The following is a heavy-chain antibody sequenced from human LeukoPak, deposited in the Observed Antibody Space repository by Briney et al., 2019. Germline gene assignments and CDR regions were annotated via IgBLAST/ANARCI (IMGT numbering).Heavy chain of an antibody. CDR1: GGSISSTIYY. CDR2: IYYRGST. CDR3: ARDSRSGWGNWFDP. V-gene: IGHV4-39*07. D-gene: IGHD6-19*01. Sequence: SETLSLTCTVSGGSISSTIYYWGWIRQPPGKGLQWIGSIYYRGSTYYNPSLKSRVAISVDTSKNQFSLKLSSVTAADTAVYYCARDSRSGWGNWFDPWGQGTLVTVSS. J-gene: IGHJ5*02.